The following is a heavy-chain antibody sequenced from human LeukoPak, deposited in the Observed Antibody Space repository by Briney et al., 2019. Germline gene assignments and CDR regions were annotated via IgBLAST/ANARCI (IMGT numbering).Heavy chain of an antibody. V-gene: IGHV1-18*01. Sequence: ASVKVSCKASGYTFTSYGISWVRQAPGQGLEWMGWISAYNGNTNYAQKLQGRVTMTTDTSTSTAYMELRGLRSDDTAVYYCARDYDSSGYYYGGDYWGQGTLVTVSS. CDR1: GYTFTSYG. D-gene: IGHD3-22*01. J-gene: IGHJ4*02. CDR3: ARDYDSSGYYYGGDY. CDR2: ISAYNGNT.